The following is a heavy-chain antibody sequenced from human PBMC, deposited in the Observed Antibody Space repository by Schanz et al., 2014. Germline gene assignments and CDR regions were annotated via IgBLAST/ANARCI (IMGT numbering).Heavy chain of an antibody. V-gene: IGHV3-64D*06. J-gene: IGHJ4*02. Sequence: VRLVESGGGVVQPGRSLRLSCAASGFTLSSYGMHWVRQAPGKGLEYVSAISHDGYSTYYADSVKGRFTISRDNSKNTLYLQMSSLTTEDTAVYYCAKSQGSSFDSWGQGTLVTVSS. CDR3: AKSQGSSFDS. CDR2: ISHDGYST. D-gene: IGHD6-13*01. CDR1: GFTLSSYG.